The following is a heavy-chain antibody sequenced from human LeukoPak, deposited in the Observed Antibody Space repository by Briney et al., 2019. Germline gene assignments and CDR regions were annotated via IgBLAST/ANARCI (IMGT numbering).Heavy chain of an antibody. CDR1: GFTFNEFW. CDR3: ARESEAACTYFLDH. Sequence: GGSLRLSRAASGFTFNEFWMHWVRQVPGKGLMWVARIHKDGLPTWYADSMKGRFTISRDNAENTVYLQLSSLRVEDTAVYYCARESEAACTYFLDHWGQGNLVTVSS. J-gene: IGHJ4*02. CDR2: IHKDGLPT. D-gene: IGHD6-25*01. V-gene: IGHV3-74*01.